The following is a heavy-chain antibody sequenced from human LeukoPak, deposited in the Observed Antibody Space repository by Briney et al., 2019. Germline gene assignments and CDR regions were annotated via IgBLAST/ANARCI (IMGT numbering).Heavy chain of an antibody. CDR2: ISYEGSYK. Sequence: PGGSLRLSCVASGFTFSRHDMHWVRQAPGKGLEWVAVISYEGSYKFFADSVKGRFTISRDNSKTTLYLQMNRLSPEGTTVYYCAKSQLTTVDYYGMDVWGHGTTVIVSS. J-gene: IGHJ6*02. CDR3: AKSQLTTVDYYGMDV. V-gene: IGHV3-30*18. D-gene: IGHD4-23*01. CDR1: GFTFSRHD.